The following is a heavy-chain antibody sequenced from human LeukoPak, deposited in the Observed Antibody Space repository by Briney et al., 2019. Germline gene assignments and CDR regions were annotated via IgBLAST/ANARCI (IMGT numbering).Heavy chain of an antibody. D-gene: IGHD3-22*01. Sequence: PGGSLRLSCAASGFTFSSYAMHWVRQAPGKGLEWVSAISGSGGSTYYADSVKGRFTISRDNSKNTLYLQMNSLRAEDTAVYYCAKAGITMIVVVPWFDYWGQGTLVTVSS. CDR3: AKAGITMIVVVPWFDY. J-gene: IGHJ4*02. CDR2: ISGSGGST. V-gene: IGHV3-23*01. CDR1: GFTFSSYA.